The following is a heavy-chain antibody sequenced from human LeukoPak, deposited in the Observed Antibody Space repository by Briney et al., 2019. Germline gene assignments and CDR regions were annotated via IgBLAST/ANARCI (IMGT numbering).Heavy chain of an antibody. J-gene: IGHJ4*02. D-gene: IGHD3-10*01. CDR2: ISYDGSNK. V-gene: IGHV3-30*18. CDR3: AKDDAWLRFGE. Sequence: PGGSLRLSCEASGFTSSSYGMNWVRQAPGKGLEWVAIISYDGSNKYYADSVKGRFTISRDNSKNTLYLEVISLTAEDTAVYYCAKDDAWLRFGEWSQGTLVTVSS. CDR1: GFTSSSYG.